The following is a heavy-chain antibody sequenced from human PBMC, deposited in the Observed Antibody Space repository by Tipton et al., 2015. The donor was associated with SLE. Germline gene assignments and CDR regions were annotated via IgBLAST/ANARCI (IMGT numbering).Heavy chain of an antibody. V-gene: IGHV4-34*01. CDR2: INHSGST. J-gene: IGHJ4*02. Sequence: TLSLTCAVYGGSFSAYYWSWIRQPPGKGLEWIGEINHSGSTNYNPSLKSRVTISVDTSKNQFSLKLSSVTAADTALYYCARPGSPFWSGSPFAYWGQGTLVTVSS. D-gene: IGHD3-3*01. CDR1: GGSFSAYY. CDR3: ARPGSPFWSGSPFAY.